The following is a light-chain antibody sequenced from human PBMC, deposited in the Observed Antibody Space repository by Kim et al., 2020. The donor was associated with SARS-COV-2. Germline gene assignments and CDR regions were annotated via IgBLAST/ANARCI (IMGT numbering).Light chain of an antibody. CDR2: DAS. J-gene: IGKJ4*01. CDR1: QSVSSN. Sequence: LSPGERARLSGRASQSVSSNLAWYQQKPGQAPRLLIYDASNRATGIPARFSGSGSGTDFTLTIGSLEPEDFAVYYCQQRGNWPLTFGGGTKVDIK. CDR3: QQRGNWPLT. V-gene: IGKV3-11*01.